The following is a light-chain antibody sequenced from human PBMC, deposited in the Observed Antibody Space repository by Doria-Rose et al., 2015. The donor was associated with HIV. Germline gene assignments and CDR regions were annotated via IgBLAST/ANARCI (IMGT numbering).Light chain of an antibody. CDR3: QQYYDTPS. J-gene: IGKJ3*01. CDR1: QSLLYTSKNY. Sequence: DIRVTQSPESLGMSLGERATLNCKSNQSLLYTSKNYLAWYQQKPGQPPKLLIYWVSTRQSGVPARFSGSGSGTDFTPTISSLEAEDVAVYYCQQYYDTPSFGPGTTVDIK. CDR2: WVS. V-gene: IGKV4-1*01.